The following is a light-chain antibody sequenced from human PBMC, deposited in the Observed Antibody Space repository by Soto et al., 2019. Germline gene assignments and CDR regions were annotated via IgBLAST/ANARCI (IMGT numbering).Light chain of an antibody. CDR3: SSYTTTSTLV. Sequence: QSALTQPASVSXXPGQSITIACTGTNRDVGSYNLVSWYQQRPGEAPKLIISEVRNRPSGISYRFTGSKSGNTASLTISGLQAEDEADYYCSSYTTTSTLVFGGGTKLTVL. CDR1: NRDVGSYNL. V-gene: IGLV2-14*01. CDR2: EVR. J-gene: IGLJ3*02.